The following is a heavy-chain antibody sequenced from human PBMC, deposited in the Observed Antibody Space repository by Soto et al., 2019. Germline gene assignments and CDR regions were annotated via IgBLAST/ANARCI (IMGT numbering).Heavy chain of an antibody. D-gene: IGHD6-19*01. J-gene: IGHJ2*01. CDR1: GFTFSSYA. CDR3: AKDGGGDQQWLVYWYFDL. CDR2: ISGSGGST. V-gene: IGHV3-23*01. Sequence: EVQLLESGGGLVQPGGSLRLSCAASGFTFSSYAMSWVRQAPGKGLEWVSAISGSGGSTYYADSVKGRFTISRDNSKSTLYLQMSSLRAEDTAVYYCAKDGGGDQQWLVYWYFDLWGRGTLVTVSS.